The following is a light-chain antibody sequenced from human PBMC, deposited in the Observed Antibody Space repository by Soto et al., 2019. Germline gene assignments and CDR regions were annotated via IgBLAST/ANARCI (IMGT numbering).Light chain of an antibody. CDR2: GAS. CDR3: QKYGSSPQT. J-gene: IGKJ1*01. CDR1: QSVSSTY. Sequence: EIVLTQSQGTLSFSPVAIPSLHFRASQSVSSTYLAWYQQNPGQAPRLLIYGASSRATGIPDRFSGSGSGTDVTLTISRLEPEDFAVYYCQKYGSSPQTCGQGTKGDIK. V-gene: IGKV3-20*01.